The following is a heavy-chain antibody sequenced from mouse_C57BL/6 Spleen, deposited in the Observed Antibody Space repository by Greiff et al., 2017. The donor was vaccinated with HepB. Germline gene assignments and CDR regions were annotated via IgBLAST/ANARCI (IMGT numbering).Heavy chain of an antibody. Sequence: EVKLVESGAELVRPGASVKLSCTASGFNIKDDYMHWVKQRPEQGLEWIGWIDPENGDTEYASKFQGKATITADTSSNTAYLQLSSLTSEDTAVYYCTSPHEYDYPLFGYWGQGTTLTVSS. CDR1: GFNIKDDY. D-gene: IGHD2-4*01. V-gene: IGHV14-4*01. J-gene: IGHJ2*01. CDR2: IDPENGDT. CDR3: TSPHEYDYPLFGY.